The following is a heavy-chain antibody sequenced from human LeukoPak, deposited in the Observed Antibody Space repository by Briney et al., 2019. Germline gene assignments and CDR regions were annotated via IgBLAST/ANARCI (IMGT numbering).Heavy chain of an antibody. Sequence: SETLSLTCTVSGGSISSTTYYWDWIRQPPGKGLEWIGEINHSGSTNYNPSLKSRVTISVDTSKNQFSLKLSSVTAADTAVYYCARGFGDTTPGTTGLYFDYWGQGTLVTVSS. CDR2: INHSGST. CDR3: ARGFGDTTPGTTGLYFDY. V-gene: IGHV4-39*07. CDR1: GGSISSTTYY. D-gene: IGHD1-1*01. J-gene: IGHJ4*02.